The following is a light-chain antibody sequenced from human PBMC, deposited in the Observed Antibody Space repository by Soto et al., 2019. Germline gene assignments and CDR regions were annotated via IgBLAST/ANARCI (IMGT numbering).Light chain of an antibody. Sequence: EIVMTQSPATLSVSPGERATLSCRASQSVRSNLAWYQQKPGQAPRLLIYGASTRATGLPARFSGSGSGTEFTLTISSLQSEDFAVYYCQQYNNWPRTFGLGTKVDIK. CDR1: QSVRSN. V-gene: IGKV3-15*01. J-gene: IGKJ1*01. CDR2: GAS. CDR3: QQYNNWPRT.